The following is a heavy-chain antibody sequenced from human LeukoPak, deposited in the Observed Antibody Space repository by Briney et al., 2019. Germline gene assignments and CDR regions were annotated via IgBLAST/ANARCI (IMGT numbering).Heavy chain of an antibody. CDR3: ARDRPDYYDSSGPFDY. V-gene: IGHV3-7*01. CDR1: GFTFSGYW. Sequence: PGGSLRLSCAASGFTFSGYWMHWVRQVPGKGLEWVANIKQDGSEKYYVDSVKGRFTISRDNAKNSLYLQMNSLRAEDTAVYYCARDRPDYYDSSGPFDYWGQGTLVTVSS. J-gene: IGHJ4*02. CDR2: IKQDGSEK. D-gene: IGHD3-22*01.